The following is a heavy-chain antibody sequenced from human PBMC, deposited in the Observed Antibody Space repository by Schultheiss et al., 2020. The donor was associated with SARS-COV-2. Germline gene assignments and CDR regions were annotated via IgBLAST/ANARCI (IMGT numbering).Heavy chain of an antibody. V-gene: IGHV3-30*01. J-gene: IGHJ6*03. D-gene: IGHD2-15*01. Sequence: GESLKISCAASGFTFSSYTMHWVRQAPGKGLEWVALISYDGSNKYYADSVKGRFTISRDNSKNTLYLQMNSLRAEDTAVYYCARDGRPTYYYYYMDVWGKGTTVTVSS. CDR2: ISYDGSNK. CDR3: ARDGRPTYYYYYMDV. CDR1: GFTFSSYT.